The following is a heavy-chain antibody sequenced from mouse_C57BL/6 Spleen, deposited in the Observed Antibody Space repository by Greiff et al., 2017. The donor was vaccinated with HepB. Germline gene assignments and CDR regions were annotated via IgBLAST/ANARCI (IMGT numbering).Heavy chain of an antibody. CDR3: ARSTVVADYAMDY. Sequence: VQLKQSGPVLVKPGASVKMSCKASGYTFTDYYMNWVKQSHGKSLEWIGVINPYNGGTSYNQKFKGKATLTVDKSSSTAYMELNSLTSGDSAVYYCARSTVVADYAMDYWGQGTSVTVSS. CDR2: INPYNGGT. V-gene: IGHV1-19*01. D-gene: IGHD1-1*01. J-gene: IGHJ4*01. CDR1: GYTFTDYY.